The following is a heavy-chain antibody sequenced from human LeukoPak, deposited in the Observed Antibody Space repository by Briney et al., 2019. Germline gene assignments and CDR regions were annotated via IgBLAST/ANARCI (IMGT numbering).Heavy chain of an antibody. V-gene: IGHV3-23*01. D-gene: IGHD3-22*01. Sequence: PGGSLRLSCAASGFTFSSYGMSWVRQAPGKGLEWVSAISGSGGSTYYADSVKGRFTISRDNSKNTLYLQMNSLRAEDTAVYYCAKRTTMIVVADEGRGHYYYYMDVWGKGTTVTISS. CDR1: GFTFSSYG. CDR3: AKRTTMIVVADEGRGHYYYYMDV. J-gene: IGHJ6*03. CDR2: ISGSGGST.